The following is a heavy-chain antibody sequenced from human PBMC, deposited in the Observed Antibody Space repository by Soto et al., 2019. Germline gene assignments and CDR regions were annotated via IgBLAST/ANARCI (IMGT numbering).Heavy chain of an antibody. J-gene: IGHJ6*02. V-gene: IGHV4-30-2*01. D-gene: IGHD6-6*01. CDR1: GGSISSGGYS. Sequence: QLQLQESGSGLVKPSQTLSLTCAVSGGSISSGGYSWSWIRQPPGKGLEWIGYIYHSGSTYYNPSLKRRVTISVDRAKNQFSLKLSSVTAADTAVYYCARVIAARIGATYYYYGMDVWGQGTTVTVSS. CDR3: ARVIAARIGATYYYYGMDV. CDR2: IYHSGST.